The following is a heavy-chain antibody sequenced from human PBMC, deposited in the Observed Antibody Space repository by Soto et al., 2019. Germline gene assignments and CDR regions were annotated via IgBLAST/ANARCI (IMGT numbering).Heavy chain of an antibody. V-gene: IGHV3-21*01. D-gene: IGHD3-9*01. CDR3: ARDHTTNTEILTGYYSP. CDR1: GFTFSSYS. CDR2: ISSSSSYI. J-gene: IGHJ5*02. Sequence: GGSLRLSCAASGFTFSSYSMNWVRQAPGKGLEWVSSISSSSSYIYYADSVKGRFTISRDNAKNSLYLQMNSLRAEDTAVYYCARDHTTNTEILTGYYSPWGQGTLVTVSS.